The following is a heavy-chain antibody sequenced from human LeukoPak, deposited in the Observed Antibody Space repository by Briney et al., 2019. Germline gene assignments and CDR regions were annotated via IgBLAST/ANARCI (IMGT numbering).Heavy chain of an antibody. CDR1: GFTFDDYA. CDR3: AKDALTYCSGGSCRLRAVDY. Sequence: PGGSLRLSCAASGFTFDDYAMHWVRQAPGKGLEWVAVISYDGSNKYYADSVKGRFTISRDNSKNTLYLQMNSLRAEDTAVYYCAKDALTYCSGGSCRLRAVDYWGQGTLVTVSS. V-gene: IGHV3-30*18. CDR2: ISYDGSNK. D-gene: IGHD2-15*01. J-gene: IGHJ4*02.